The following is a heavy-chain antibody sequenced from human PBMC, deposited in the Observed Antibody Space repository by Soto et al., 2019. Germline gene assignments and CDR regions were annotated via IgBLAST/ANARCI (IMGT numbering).Heavy chain of an antibody. Sequence: PSETLSLTCTLSGGSISSNYCSWIRQPPGKGLEWIGYISHSGSTDYNPSLRSRVTISVDTSKNQFSLKLNSVTTADTAVYYCTRGGSYGFDYWGQGTLVTVSS. J-gene: IGHJ4*02. V-gene: IGHV4-59*01. CDR2: ISHSGST. CDR3: TRGGSYGFDY. CDR1: GGSISSNY. D-gene: IGHD1-26*01.